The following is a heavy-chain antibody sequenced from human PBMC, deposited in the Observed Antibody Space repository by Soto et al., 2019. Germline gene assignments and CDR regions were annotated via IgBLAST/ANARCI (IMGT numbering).Heavy chain of an antibody. CDR2: IYHSGST. CDR1: GGSISSYY. Sequence: SETLSLTCTVSGGSISSYYWSWIRQPPGKGLEWIGEIYHSGSTNYKPSLKSRVTISLDKSKNQFSLNLSSVTAADTAVYYCARASSSSWGYYFDYWGQGTPVTVSS. V-gene: IGHV4-59*12. J-gene: IGHJ4*02. D-gene: IGHD6-13*01. CDR3: ARASSSSWGYYFDY.